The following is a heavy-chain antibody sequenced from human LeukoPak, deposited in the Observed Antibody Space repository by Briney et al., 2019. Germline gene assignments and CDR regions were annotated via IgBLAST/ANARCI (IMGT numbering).Heavy chain of an antibody. CDR2: ISGDGTTT. D-gene: IGHD2-15*01. Sequence: PGGSLRLSCSASGFTFSNYFMHGVRQAPGEGLVWVSRISGDGTTTIYADSVKGRFTISRDNAKNTLYLQMNSLRAEDTATYFCARRVDATRWFDPWGQGTLVTVSS. CDR3: ARRVDATRWFDP. J-gene: IGHJ5*02. V-gene: IGHV3-74*01. CDR1: GFTFSNYF.